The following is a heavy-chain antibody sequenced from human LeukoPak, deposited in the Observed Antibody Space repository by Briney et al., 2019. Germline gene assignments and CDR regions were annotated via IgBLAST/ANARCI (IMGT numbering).Heavy chain of an antibody. CDR1: GGSISSGGYY. CDR3: ARDLSRAQFGFPQPGYGMDV. D-gene: IGHD3-10*01. Sequence: SETLSLTCTVSGGSISSGGYYWSWIRQHPGKGLEWIGYIYYSGSTYYNPSLKSRVTISVDTSKNQFSLKLSSVTAADTAVYYCARDLSRAQFGFPQPGYGMDVWGQGTTVTVSS. V-gene: IGHV4-31*03. J-gene: IGHJ6*02. CDR2: IYYSGST.